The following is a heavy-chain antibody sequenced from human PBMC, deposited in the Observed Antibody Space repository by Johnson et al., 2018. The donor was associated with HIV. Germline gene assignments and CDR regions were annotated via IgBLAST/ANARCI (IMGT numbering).Heavy chain of an antibody. V-gene: IGHV3-15*01. CDR3: TTGQRGRRSPNDSCDI. Sequence: VQLVESGGGLVKPGGSLRLSCAASGFTFTNAWMTWVRQAPGKGLEWVGRIKSKTDGGTTDYAAPVKGRFTISRDDSKNTLYLQLNSLKTEDNAVYYCTTGQRGRRSPNDSCDICGQGTMVSVSS. CDR1: GFTFTNAW. CDR2: IKSKTDGGTT. J-gene: IGHJ3*02. D-gene: IGHD1-1*01.